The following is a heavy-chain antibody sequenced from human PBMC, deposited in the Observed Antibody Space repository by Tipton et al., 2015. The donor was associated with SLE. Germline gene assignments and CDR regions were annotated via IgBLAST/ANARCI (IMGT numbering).Heavy chain of an antibody. CDR2: ISYSGST. V-gene: IGHV4-31*03. CDR1: GGSTSSGGYY. CDR3: ARDVGGYNTGWFPYYFDY. Sequence: TLSLTCTVSGGSTSSGGYYWSWIRQYPGKGLEWIGYISYSGSTNYNSSLKSRLTISVDTSKNQFSLKLSSVTAADTAVYYCARDVGGYNTGWFPYYFDYWGQGTLVTVSS. D-gene: IGHD2-8*02. J-gene: IGHJ4*02.